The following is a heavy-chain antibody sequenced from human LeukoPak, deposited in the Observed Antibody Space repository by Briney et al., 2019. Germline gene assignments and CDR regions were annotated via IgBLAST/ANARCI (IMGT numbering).Heavy chain of an antibody. J-gene: IGHJ5*02. CDR1: RGSISSGSYY. V-gene: IGHV4-61*02. D-gene: IGHD2-15*01. CDR2: IYTSGST. CDR3: ARDWVFCSGGSCRNWFDP. Sequence: PSQTLSLTCTVSRGSISSGSYYWSWIPQPPGKGLEWIGRIYTSGSTNYNPSLKSRVTISVDTSKNQFSLKLSSVTAADTAVYYCARDWVFCSGGSCRNWFDPWGQGTLVTVSS.